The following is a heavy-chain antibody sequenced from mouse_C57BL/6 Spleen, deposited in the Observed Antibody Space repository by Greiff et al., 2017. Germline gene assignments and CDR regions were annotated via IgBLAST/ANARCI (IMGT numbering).Heavy chain of an antibody. CDR3: ARYCYGSSRGYYFDY. Sequence: VQLQQPGAELVRPGSSVKLSCKASGYTFTSYWMHWVKQRPIQGLEWIGNIDPSDSETHYNQKFKDKATLTVDKSSSTAYMQLSSLTSEDSAVYYCARYCYGSSRGYYFDYWGQGTTLTVSS. D-gene: IGHD1-1*01. J-gene: IGHJ2*01. CDR1: GYTFTSYW. V-gene: IGHV1-52*01. CDR2: IDPSDSET.